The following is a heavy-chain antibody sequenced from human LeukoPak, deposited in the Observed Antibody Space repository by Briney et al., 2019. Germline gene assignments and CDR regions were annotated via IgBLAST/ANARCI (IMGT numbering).Heavy chain of an antibody. J-gene: IGHJ4*02. CDR1: GGSISSYY. V-gene: IGHV4-59*08. CDR2: IYYSGST. CDR3: ARVYSSGWLIDY. D-gene: IGHD6-19*01. Sequence: SETLSLTCTVSGGSISSYYWSWIRQPPGKGLEWIGYIYYSGSTNYNPSLKSRVTISVDTSKNQFSLKLSSVTAADTAVYYCARVYSSGWLIDYWGQGTLVTVSS.